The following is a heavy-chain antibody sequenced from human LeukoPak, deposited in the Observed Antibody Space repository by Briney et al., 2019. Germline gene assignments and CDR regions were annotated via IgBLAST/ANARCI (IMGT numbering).Heavy chain of an antibody. V-gene: IGHV1-2*06. CDR1: GYTFTGSY. D-gene: IGHD3-3*01. Sequence: ASVKVSCKASGYTFTGSYMHWVRQAPGQGLEWMGRINPNSGGTNYAQKFQGRVTMTGDTSISTAYMELSRLRSDDTAVYYCARELRFLEWSRGSYAFDIWGQGTMVTVSS. CDR3: ARELRFLEWSRGSYAFDI. CDR2: INPNSGGT. J-gene: IGHJ3*02.